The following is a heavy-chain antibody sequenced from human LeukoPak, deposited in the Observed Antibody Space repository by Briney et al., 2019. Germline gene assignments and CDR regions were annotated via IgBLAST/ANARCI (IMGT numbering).Heavy chain of an antibody. CDR3: TRGAYSSGPFDP. D-gene: IGHD6-19*01. Sequence: GGSLRLSCAASGFTFSSYWMSWVRQAPGKGLEWVSVISTSGDSAFYADSVKGRFTISRDNAKNTLYLQMNSLRAEDTAVYYCTRGAYSSGPFDPWGQGTLVTVSS. CDR1: GFTFSSYW. CDR2: ISTSGDSA. V-gene: IGHV3-74*01. J-gene: IGHJ5*02.